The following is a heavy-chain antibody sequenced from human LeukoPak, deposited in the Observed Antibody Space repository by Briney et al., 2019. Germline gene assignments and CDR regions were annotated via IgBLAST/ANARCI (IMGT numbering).Heavy chain of an antibody. J-gene: IGHJ4*02. CDR3: AKRDGYNYYYFDY. CDR2: ISDRGGTT. CDR1: GFTFSSYA. D-gene: IGHD5-24*01. Sequence: GGSLRLSCAASGFTFSSYAMSWVRQAPGKGLEWVSAISDRGGTTYYADSVKGRFTISRDNSKNTLYLQMNSLRAEDTAVYYCAKRDGYNYYYFDYWGQGTLVTVSS. V-gene: IGHV3-23*01.